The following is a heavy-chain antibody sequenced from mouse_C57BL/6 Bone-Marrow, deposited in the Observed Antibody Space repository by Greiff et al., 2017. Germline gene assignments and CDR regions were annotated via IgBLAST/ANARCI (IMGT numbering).Heavy chain of an antibody. J-gene: IGHJ3*01. CDR2: IDPSDSYT. CDR1: GYTFTSYW. D-gene: IGHD2-4*01. CDR3: ASYDYDGEFAY. V-gene: IGHV1-69*01. Sequence: QVQLQQPGAELVMPGASVKLSCKASGYTFTSYWMHWVKQRPGQGLEWIGEIDPSDSYTNYNQKFKGKFTLTVDKSSSTAYMQLSSLTSEDSAVYYCASYDYDGEFAYWGQGTLVTVSA.